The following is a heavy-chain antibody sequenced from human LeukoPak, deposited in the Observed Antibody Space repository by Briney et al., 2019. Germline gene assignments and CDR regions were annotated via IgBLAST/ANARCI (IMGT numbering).Heavy chain of an antibody. CDR3: AKGVGVVAAAGYNLAEYFQH. D-gene: IGHD6-13*01. Sequence: GGSLRFSCAASGFTFSSYGMHWVRQAPGKGLEWVAFIRYDGSNKYYADSVKGRFTISRDNSKNTLYLQMNSLRAEDTAVYYCAKGVGVVAAAGYNLAEYFQHWGQGTLVTVSS. J-gene: IGHJ1*01. CDR2: IRYDGSNK. CDR1: GFTFSSYG. V-gene: IGHV3-30*02.